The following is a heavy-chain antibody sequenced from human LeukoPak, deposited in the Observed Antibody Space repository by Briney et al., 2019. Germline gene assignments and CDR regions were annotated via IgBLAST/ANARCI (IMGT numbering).Heavy chain of an antibody. J-gene: IGHJ4*02. D-gene: IGHD6-13*01. CDR3: AKDCSSTWYYLDY. CDR2: ISYDGSDK. CDR1: GFTFSSYG. V-gene: IGHV3-30*18. Sequence: GGSLRLSCAASGFTFSSYGMHWVRQAPGKGLEWVAVISYDGSDKNYADSMKGRFTISRDNSKNTLYLQMNSLRDEDTAVYYCAKDCSSTWYYLDYWGQGTLVTVSS.